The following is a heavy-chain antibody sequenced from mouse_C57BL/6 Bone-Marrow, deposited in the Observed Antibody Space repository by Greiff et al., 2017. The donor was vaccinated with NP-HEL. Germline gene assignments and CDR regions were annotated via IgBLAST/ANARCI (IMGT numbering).Heavy chain of an antibody. V-gene: IGHV1-4*01. CDR3: ARRRDYDYGGSYFDY. CDR1: GYTFTSYT. Sequence: QVQLQQSGAELARPGASVKMSCTASGYTFTSYTMHWVKQRPGQGLEWIGYINPSSGYTKYNQKFKDKATLTADKSSSTAYMQLSSLTSEDSAVYYCARRRDYDYGGSYFDYWGKGTTLTVSS. D-gene: IGHD2-4*01. CDR2: INPSSGYT. J-gene: IGHJ2*01.